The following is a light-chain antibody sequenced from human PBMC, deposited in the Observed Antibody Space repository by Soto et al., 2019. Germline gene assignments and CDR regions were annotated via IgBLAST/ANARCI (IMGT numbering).Light chain of an antibody. J-gene: IGKJ1*01. Sequence: DIVMTQSPDSLAVSLGERATINCKSSQSVLYSSNNKNYLAWYQQKPGQPPKLLIYWASTRESGVPDRFSGSGSGTDFTLTISSLQDEDVAVYYCQLYYSNPTWTFGQGTKVEIK. V-gene: IGKV4-1*01. CDR3: QLYYSNPTWT. CDR1: QSVLYSSNNKNY. CDR2: WAS.